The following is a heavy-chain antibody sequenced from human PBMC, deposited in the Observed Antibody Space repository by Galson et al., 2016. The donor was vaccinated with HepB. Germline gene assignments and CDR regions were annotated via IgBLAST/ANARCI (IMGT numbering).Heavy chain of an antibody. V-gene: IGHV3-11*01. CDR2: ISSSGSTI. CDR3: ARSPGYYSLDY. CDR1: GFIFSDYD. J-gene: IGHJ4*02. D-gene: IGHD2-15*01. Sequence: SLRLSCAASGFIFSDYDMSWIRQAPGKGLEWVSYISSSGSTIYYAASVEGRFTISRDNAKNSLYLQMNRLRADDTAVYYCARSPGYYSLDYWGPGILVAVSS.